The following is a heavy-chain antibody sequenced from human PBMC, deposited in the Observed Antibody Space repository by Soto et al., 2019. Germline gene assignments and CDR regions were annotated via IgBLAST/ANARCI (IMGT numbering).Heavy chain of an antibody. J-gene: IGHJ4*02. CDR1: GGSISSGDYY. Sequence: TVSGGSISSGDYYWSWIRQPPGKGLEWIGYIYYSGSTYYNPSLKSRVTISVDTSKNQFSLKLSSVTAADTAVYYCAREPAGSYHITGTTNCLDYWGQGTLVTVSS. D-gene: IGHD1-7*01. CDR2: IYYSGST. CDR3: AREPAGSYHITGTTNCLDY. V-gene: IGHV4-30-4*01.